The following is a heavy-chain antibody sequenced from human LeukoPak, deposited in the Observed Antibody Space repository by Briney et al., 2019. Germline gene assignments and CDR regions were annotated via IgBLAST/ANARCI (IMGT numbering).Heavy chain of an antibody. V-gene: IGHV4-4*07. CDR1: GDSISSYY. CDR2: IYTSGST. D-gene: IGHD2-2*02. Sequence: SETLSLTCTVSGDSISSYYWCWIRQPAGKGLEWIGRIYTSGSTNYNPSLKSRVTMSVDTSKNQFSLKLSSVTAADTAVYYCARDRVVPAAIFWYFDLWGRGTLVTVSS. CDR3: ARDRVVPAAIFWYFDL. J-gene: IGHJ2*01.